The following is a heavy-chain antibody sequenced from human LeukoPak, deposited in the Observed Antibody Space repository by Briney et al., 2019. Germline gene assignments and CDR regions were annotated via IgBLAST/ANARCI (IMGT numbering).Heavy chain of an antibody. CDR3: ARLYYYDSSGNAGDH. J-gene: IGHJ4*02. D-gene: IGHD3-22*01. CDR1: GFTFSSYG. CDR2: IWYDGSNK. Sequence: GGSLRLSCAASGFTFSSYGMHWVRQAPGKGLEWVAVIWYDGSNKYYADSVKGRFTISRDNSKNTLYLQMNSLRAEDTAVYYCARLYYYDSSGNAGDHWGQGTLVTVSS. V-gene: IGHV3-33*01.